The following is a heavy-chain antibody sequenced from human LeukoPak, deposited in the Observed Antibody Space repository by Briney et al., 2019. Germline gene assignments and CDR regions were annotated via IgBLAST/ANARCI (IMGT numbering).Heavy chain of an antibody. D-gene: IGHD5-12*01. Sequence: GGSLRLSCADSGFTFSDYYMSWIRQAPGKGLEWVSYISSSGSTIYYADSVKGRFTISRDNAKNSLYLQMNSLRAEDTAVYYCARKGDIVATNWFDPWGQGTLVTVSS. CDR3: ARKGDIVATNWFDP. V-gene: IGHV3-11*01. J-gene: IGHJ5*02. CDR2: ISSSGSTI. CDR1: GFTFSDYY.